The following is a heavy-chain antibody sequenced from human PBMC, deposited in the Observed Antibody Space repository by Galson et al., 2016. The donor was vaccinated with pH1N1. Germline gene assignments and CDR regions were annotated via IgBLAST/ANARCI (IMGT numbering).Heavy chain of an antibody. CDR1: GFTFSDYY. J-gene: IGHJ4*02. V-gene: IGHV3-11*04. Sequence: SLRLSCAASGFTFSDYYMTWIRRAPGKGLEWVSYISSSGYIIFYTDSVKGRFTISRDNAKNSLYLQMNSLRAEDTAVYYCAREIAAASIYWGQGTLVTVSS. CDR3: AREIAAASIY. D-gene: IGHD6-25*01. CDR2: ISSSGYII.